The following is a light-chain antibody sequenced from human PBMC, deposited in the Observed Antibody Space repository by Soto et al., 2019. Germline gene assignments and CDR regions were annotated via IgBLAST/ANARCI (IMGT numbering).Light chain of an antibody. CDR3: SSYTISNTLV. CDR1: SSDVGGYNS. CDR2: DVS. Sequence: QSALTQPASVSGSPGQSITISCTGTSSDVGGYNSVSWYQQYPGKAPKLMIYDVSNRPSGVSNRFSGSKSGNTASLTISGLHAEDEADYYCSSYTISNTLVFGSGTKVTVL. J-gene: IGLJ1*01. V-gene: IGLV2-14*01.